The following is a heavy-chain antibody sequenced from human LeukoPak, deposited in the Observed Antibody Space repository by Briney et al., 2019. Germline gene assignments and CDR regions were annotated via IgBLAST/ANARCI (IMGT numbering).Heavy chain of an antibody. CDR2: ISAYNGNT. V-gene: IGHV1-18*01. D-gene: IGHD3-10*01. CDR1: GYTFTSYG. CDR3: ARAGHITMVRGVITGRYYMDV. Sequence: GASVKVSCKASGYTFTSYGISWVRQAPGQGLEWMGWISAYNGNTNYAQKLQGRVTMTTDTSTSTAYMELRSLRSDDTAVYYCARAGHITMVRGVITGRYYMDVWGKGTTVTISS. J-gene: IGHJ6*03.